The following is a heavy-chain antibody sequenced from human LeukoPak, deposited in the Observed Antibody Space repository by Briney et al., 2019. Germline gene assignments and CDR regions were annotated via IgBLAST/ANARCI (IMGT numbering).Heavy chain of an antibody. CDR3: AREERDSSGYYPGY. CDR2: IYYSGST. J-gene: IGHJ4*02. Sequence: PSQTLSLTCTVSGGSTSSGDYYWSWIRQPPGKGLEWIGYIYYSGSTYYNPSLKSRVTISVDTSKNQFSLKLSSVTAADTAVYYCAREERDSSGYYPGYWGQGTLVTVSS. CDR1: GGSTSSGDYY. V-gene: IGHV4-30-4*01. D-gene: IGHD3-22*01.